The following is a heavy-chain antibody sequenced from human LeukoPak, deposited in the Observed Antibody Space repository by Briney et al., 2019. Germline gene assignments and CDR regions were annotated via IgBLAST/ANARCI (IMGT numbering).Heavy chain of an antibody. CDR3: KTGGTTMREEPFDY. CDR2: INSDGSST. CDR1: GFTFSSYW. Sequence: GGSLRLSCAASGFTFSSYWMHWVRQAPGKGLVWVSRINSDGSSTSYADSVKGRFTISRDNAKNTAYLQMNSLKTEDTAVYYCKTGGTTMREEPFDYWGQGTLVTVSS. D-gene: IGHD1-1*01. J-gene: IGHJ4*02. V-gene: IGHV3-74*01.